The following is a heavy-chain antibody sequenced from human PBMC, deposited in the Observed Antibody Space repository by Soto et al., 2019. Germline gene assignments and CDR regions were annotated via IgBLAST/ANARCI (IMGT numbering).Heavy chain of an antibody. CDR3: ARDRPHADTIFGVVSGRGSGMDV. J-gene: IGHJ6*02. D-gene: IGHD3-3*01. V-gene: IGHV4-30-4*01. Sequence: PSETLSLTCTVSGGSISSGDYYWSWIRQPPGKSLEWIGYIYYSGSTYYNPSLKSRVTISVDTSKNQFSLKLSSVTAADTAVYYCARDRPHADTIFGVVSGRGSGMDVWGQGTTVTVSS. CDR1: GGSISSGDYY. CDR2: IYYSGST.